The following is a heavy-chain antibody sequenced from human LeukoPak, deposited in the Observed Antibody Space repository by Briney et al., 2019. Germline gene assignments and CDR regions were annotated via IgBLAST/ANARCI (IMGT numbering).Heavy chain of an antibody. CDR3: ARGGIAARPRWFDP. CDR1: GYTFTSYD. Sequence: ASVKVSCKASGYTFTSYDINWVRQASGQGLEWMGWMNPNSGHTGYAQKFQGGVTLTRNTSISTAYMELSSLRSEDTAVYYCARGGIAARPRWFDPWGQGTLVTVSS. CDR2: MNPNSGHT. J-gene: IGHJ5*02. D-gene: IGHD6-6*01. V-gene: IGHV1-8*03.